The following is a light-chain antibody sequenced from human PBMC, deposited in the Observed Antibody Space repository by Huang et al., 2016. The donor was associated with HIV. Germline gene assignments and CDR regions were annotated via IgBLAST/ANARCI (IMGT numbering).Light chain of an antibody. J-gene: IGKJ1*01. CDR3: QQYGSSLA. CDR1: QSVFNNNY. CDR2: GAS. Sequence: EIVLTQSPGILSLSPGESATLSCRASQSVFNNNYLDWYQQKPGQAPRLLIFGASSTATGISDRFRGSGSGTDVTLTISRLEPEDFAVYYCQQYGSSLAFGPGTKVEIK. V-gene: IGKV3-20*01.